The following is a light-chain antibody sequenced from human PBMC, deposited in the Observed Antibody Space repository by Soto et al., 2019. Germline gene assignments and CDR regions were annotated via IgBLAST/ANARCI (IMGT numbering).Light chain of an antibody. CDR2: QNS. J-gene: IGLJ2*01. V-gene: IGLV3-1*01. CDR1: KVGDKY. Sequence: SYELTQPPSVSVSPGQTASSPCCGDKVGDKYACWYQQKPGHSPVPVIYQNSKRPSGIPELFSGSNSGNTATMTISGTQAMDEADYYGQAWHSSTVVFGVCTKVTVL. CDR3: QAWHSSTVV.